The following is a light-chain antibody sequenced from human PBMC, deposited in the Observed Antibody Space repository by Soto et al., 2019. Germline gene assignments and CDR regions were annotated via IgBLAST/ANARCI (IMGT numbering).Light chain of an antibody. V-gene: IGKV3-20*01. CDR2: GAS. CDR1: QSLTSNY. J-gene: IGKJ5*01. Sequence: EDVLTQSPATLSLSPGERATLSCRASQSLTSNYIAWYQKRPGQAPRLLIYGASRRATGIPDRFSGSGYGTDFTLTISRLEPEDFAVYYCQQYGSSPITFGQGTRLEI. CDR3: QQYGSSPIT.